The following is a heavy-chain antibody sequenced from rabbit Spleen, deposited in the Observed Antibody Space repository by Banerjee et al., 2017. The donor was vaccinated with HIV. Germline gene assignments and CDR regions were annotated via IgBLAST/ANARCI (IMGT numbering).Heavy chain of an antibody. J-gene: IGHJ6*01. CDR1: GFDFSSYY. V-gene: IGHV1S7*01. CDR2: TEPIFGTT. Sequence: QLVESGGGLVKPEGSLTLTCKASGFDFSSYYMTWVRQAPGKGLEWIGLTEPIFGTTYYANWVNGRFTISSHNAQNTLYLQLKSLTAADTATYFCARDLDGVIGWNFGWWGPGTLVTVS. CDR3: ARDLDGVIGWNFGW. D-gene: IGHD4-1*01.